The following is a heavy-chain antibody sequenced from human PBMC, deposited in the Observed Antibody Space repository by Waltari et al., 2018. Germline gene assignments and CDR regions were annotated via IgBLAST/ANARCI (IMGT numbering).Heavy chain of an antibody. J-gene: IGHJ4*02. CDR3: ASLDDFWSGYSY. CDR1: GGSISSYY. Sequence: QVQLQESGPGLVKPSETLSLTCTVSGGSISSYYWSWIRQPPGKGLEWIGYIYYSGSTNYNPSLKSRVTISVDTSKNQFSLKLSSVTAADTAVYYCASLDDFWSGYSYWGQGTLVTVSS. D-gene: IGHD3-3*01. CDR2: IYYSGST. V-gene: IGHV4-59*08.